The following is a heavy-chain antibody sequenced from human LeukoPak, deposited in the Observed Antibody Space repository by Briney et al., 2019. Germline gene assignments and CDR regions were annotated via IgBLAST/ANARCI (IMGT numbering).Heavy chain of an antibody. CDR3: VTGGGWLPDC. Sequence: SETLSLTCTVSGGSISSYYCNWFRQPPGKGLEWIGYIYNSVTTNYNPSLKSRVTISVDMSKNQFSLRLSSVTATDTAVYYCVTGGGWLPDCWGQGTLVTVSS. CDR1: GGSISSYY. J-gene: IGHJ4*02. V-gene: IGHV4-59*01. CDR2: IYNSVTT. D-gene: IGHD3-22*01.